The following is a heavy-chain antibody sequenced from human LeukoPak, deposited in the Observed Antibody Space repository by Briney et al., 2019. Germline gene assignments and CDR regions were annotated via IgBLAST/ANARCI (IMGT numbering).Heavy chain of an antibody. V-gene: IGHV4-34*01. CDR1: GGSFSGYY. Sequence: SETLSLTCAVYGGSFSGYYWSWIRQPPGKGLEWIGEINHSGSTNYNPSLKSRVTISVDTPKNQFSLKLSSVTAADTAVYYCARGPGGYSFWFDPWGQGTLVTVSS. J-gene: IGHJ5*02. CDR3: ARGPGGYSFWFDP. CDR2: INHSGST. D-gene: IGHD5-18*01.